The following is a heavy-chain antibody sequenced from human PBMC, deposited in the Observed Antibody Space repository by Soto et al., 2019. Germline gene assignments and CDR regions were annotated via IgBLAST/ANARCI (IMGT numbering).Heavy chain of an antibody. D-gene: IGHD2-15*01. CDR2: IYYSGST. J-gene: IGHJ3*02. Sequence: QVQLQESGPGLVKPSETLSLTCTVSGGSISSYYWSWIRQPPGKGLEWIGYIYYSGSTNYNPSLKSRVTISVDTSKNQFSLKLSSVTAAYTAVYYCARAKRSTLYCSGGSCWNAFDIWGQGTMVTVSS. V-gene: IGHV4-59*01. CDR1: GGSISSYY. CDR3: ARAKRSTLYCSGGSCWNAFDI.